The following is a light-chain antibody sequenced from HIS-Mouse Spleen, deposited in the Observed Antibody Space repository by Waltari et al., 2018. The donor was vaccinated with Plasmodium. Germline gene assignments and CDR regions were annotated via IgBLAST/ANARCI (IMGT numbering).Light chain of an antibody. CDR1: KLGDKY. J-gene: IGLJ3*02. V-gene: IGLV3-1*01. CDR2: QGS. CDR3: QAWDSSTAV. Sequence: SYELTQPPSVSVSPGQTASITCSGDKLGDKYACWYQKKPGQSPVLVIYQGSKRPSGVPERFSGSNAGNTATLTISGTQAMDEADYYCQAWDSSTAVFGGGTKLTVL.